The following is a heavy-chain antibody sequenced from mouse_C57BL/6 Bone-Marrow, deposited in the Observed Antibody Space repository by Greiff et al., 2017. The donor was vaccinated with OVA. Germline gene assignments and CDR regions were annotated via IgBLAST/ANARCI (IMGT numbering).Heavy chain of an antibody. Sequence: VQLQQSGPELVKPGASVTIPCKASGYTFTDYNMDWVKQSHGKSLEWIGDINPNNGGTIYNQKFKGKATLTVDKSSSTAYMELRSLTSEDTAVYYCARTIDGYPYYYAMDYWGQGTSVTVSS. V-gene: IGHV1-18*01. CDR1: GYTFTDYN. J-gene: IGHJ4*01. CDR3: ARTIDGYPYYYAMDY. CDR2: INPNNGGT. D-gene: IGHD2-3*01.